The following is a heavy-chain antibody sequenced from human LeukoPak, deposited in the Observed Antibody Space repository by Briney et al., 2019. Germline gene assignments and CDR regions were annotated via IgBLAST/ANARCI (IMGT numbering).Heavy chain of an antibody. J-gene: IGHJ6*02. D-gene: IGHD1-26*01. Sequence: PGGSLRLSCAASGFTFSSYAMSWVRQAPGKGLEWVSAISGSGGSTYYADSVKGRFTISRDNSKNTLYLQMNSLRAEDTAVYYCARVSGATSYYYYYGMDVWGQGTTVTVSS. CDR3: ARVSGATSYYYYYGMDV. V-gene: IGHV3-23*01. CDR1: GFTFSSYA. CDR2: ISGSGGST.